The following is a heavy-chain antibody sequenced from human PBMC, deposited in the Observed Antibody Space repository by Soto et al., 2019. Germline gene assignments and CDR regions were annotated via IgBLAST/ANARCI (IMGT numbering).Heavy chain of an antibody. CDR1: GFTFSSSA. V-gene: IGHV3-23*01. J-gene: IGHJ4*02. CDR2: ITGGGDST. Sequence: PGGSLRLSCAASGFTFSSSAMSWVRQAPGKGLEWVSTITGGGDSTYYGDSLRGRFTISRDNSKNTLYLQMNGLRLDDTAVYYCVTAVRTRLDNWGPGTLVTVSS. D-gene: IGHD3-10*01. CDR3: VTAVRTRLDN.